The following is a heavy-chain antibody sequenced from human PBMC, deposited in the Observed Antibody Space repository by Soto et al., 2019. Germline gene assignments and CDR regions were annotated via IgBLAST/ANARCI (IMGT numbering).Heavy chain of an antibody. CDR3: AHGRYVTSFILVY. V-gene: IGHV2-5*01. CDR2: IYWNADT. D-gene: IGHD2-2*01. CDR1: GFSLNTPGEG. J-gene: IGHJ4*02. Sequence: QITLKESAPMLVKPTQTLTLTCTFSGFSLNTPGEGVGWIRQPPGKALEWLALIYWNADTRYSPSLESRLTITKDTSNNQVVLTMTNMDPVDTATYYCAHGRYVTSFILVYCGQGTLVTVSS.